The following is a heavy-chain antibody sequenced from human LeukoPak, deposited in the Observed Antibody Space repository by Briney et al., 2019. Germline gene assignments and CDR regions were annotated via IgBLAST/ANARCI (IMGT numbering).Heavy chain of an antibody. CDR2: ISSSGSTI. CDR1: GFTFSSYE. Sequence: PGGSLRLSCAASGFTFSSYEMNCVHQAPGKGLEWVSYISSSGSTIYYADSVKGRFTISRDNAKNSLYLQVNSLRAEDTAVYYCARVWGYCSSTSCYGGGYFYYWGQGTLVTVSS. J-gene: IGHJ4*02. CDR3: ARVWGYCSSTSCYGGGYFYY. V-gene: IGHV3-48*03. D-gene: IGHD2-2*01.